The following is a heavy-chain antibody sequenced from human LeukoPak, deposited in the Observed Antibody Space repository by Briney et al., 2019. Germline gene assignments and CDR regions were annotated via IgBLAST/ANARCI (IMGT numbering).Heavy chain of an antibody. CDR1: GFTFSYFW. V-gene: IGHV3-7*03. CDR2: INPDGSEK. D-gene: IGHD1-14*01. J-gene: IGHJ4*02. Sequence: PGGSLRLSCAASGFTFSYFWMSWVRQAPGKGLEWVANINPDGSEKNYVDSVKGRFTISRDNAKNSLYLQMNSLRAEDTAVYYCARGAGATGYYFDYWGQGTLVTVSS. CDR3: ARGAGATGYYFDY.